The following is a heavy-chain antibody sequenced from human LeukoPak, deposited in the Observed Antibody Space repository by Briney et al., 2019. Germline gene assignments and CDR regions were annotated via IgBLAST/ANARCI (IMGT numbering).Heavy chain of an antibody. J-gene: IGHJ4*02. CDR1: GFTFSDHY. CDR3: ARAARSGSYPIDY. CDR2: ISSSSTYT. V-gene: IGHV3-11*06. D-gene: IGHD1-26*01. Sequence: KSGGSLRLSCAASGFTFSDHYMRWIRRAPGRGLEWLSYISSSSTYTNYADSVKGRFTISRDNAKNSLYLQMNSLRAEDTAVYYCARAARSGSYPIDYWGQGTLVTVSS.